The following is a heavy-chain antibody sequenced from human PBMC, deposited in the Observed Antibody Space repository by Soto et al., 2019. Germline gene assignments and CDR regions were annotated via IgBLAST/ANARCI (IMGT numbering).Heavy chain of an antibody. Sequence: QVQLVQSGAEVKKPGSSVKVSCKASGGTFSSYAISWVRQAPGQGLEWMRGIIAIFGTANYAQKFQGRVTITAFECMSTAYMELSSLSSEDTARYYCARGPRHIAAAGTRDYWGQGTLVTVSS. CDR2: IIAIFGTA. J-gene: IGHJ4*02. CDR1: GGTFSSYA. D-gene: IGHD6-13*01. CDR3: ARGPRHIAAAGTRDY. V-gene: IGHV1-69*01.